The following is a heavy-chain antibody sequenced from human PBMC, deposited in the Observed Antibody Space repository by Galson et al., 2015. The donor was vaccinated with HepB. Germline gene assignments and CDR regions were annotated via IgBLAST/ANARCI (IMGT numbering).Heavy chain of an antibody. D-gene: IGHD4-23*01. J-gene: IGHJ4*02. CDR2: ISSSSSTI. V-gene: IGHV3-48*02. Sequence: SLRLSCAASGFTFSSYAMSWVRQAPGKGLEWVSYISSSSSTIYYADSVKGRFTISRDNAKNSLYLQMNSLRDGDTAVYYCARVLTVGRFDYWGQGTLVTVSS. CDR3: ARVLTVGRFDY. CDR1: GFTFSSYA.